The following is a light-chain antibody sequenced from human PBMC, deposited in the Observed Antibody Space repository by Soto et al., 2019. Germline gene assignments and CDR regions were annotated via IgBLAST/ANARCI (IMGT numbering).Light chain of an antibody. CDR2: DAS. Sequence: EIVMTQSPATLSVSPGERATLSCRASQSVSSNLAWYQQKPGQAPRLLIYDASNRATGIPARFSGSGSGTDFTLTISSLQPDDFATYYCQQYNSYWTFGQGTKVDIK. CDR1: QSVSSN. V-gene: IGKV3D-15*01. J-gene: IGKJ1*01. CDR3: QQYNSYWT.